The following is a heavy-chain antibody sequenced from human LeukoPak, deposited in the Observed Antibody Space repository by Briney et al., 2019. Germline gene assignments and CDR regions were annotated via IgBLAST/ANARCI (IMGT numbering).Heavy chain of an antibody. D-gene: IGHD3-22*01. CDR1: GFTFSSYA. CDR2: ISGSGGST. V-gene: IGHV3-23*01. J-gene: IGHJ4*02. CDR3: TTDRDYYDSSGYYLKGYCFDY. Sequence: GGSLRLSCVASGFTFSSYAMSWVRQAPGKGLEWVSGISGSGGSTYYADSVKGRFTISRDNSKNTLYLQMNSLKTEDTAVYYCTTDRDYYDSSGYYLKGYCFDYWGQGTLVTVSS.